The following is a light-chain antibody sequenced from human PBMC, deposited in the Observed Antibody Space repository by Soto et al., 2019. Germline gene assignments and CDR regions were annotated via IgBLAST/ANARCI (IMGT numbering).Light chain of an antibody. J-gene: IGLJ2*01. CDR1: SSDVGGYNY. Sequence: QSALTQPRSVSGSPGQSVTISCTGTSSDVGGYNYVSWYQQHPGKAPKLMIHDVSKRPSGVPDRFSGSKSGNTASLTISGLQAEYEADYYCCSYAGSYTFEIFGGGTKLTVL. CDR3: CSYAGSYTFEI. CDR2: DVS. V-gene: IGLV2-11*01.